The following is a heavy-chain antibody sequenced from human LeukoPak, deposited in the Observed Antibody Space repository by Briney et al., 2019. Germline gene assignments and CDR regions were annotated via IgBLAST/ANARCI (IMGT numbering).Heavy chain of an antibody. V-gene: IGHV4-34*01. Sequence: GSLRLSCAASGFTFSNAWMSWIRQPPGKGLEWIGEINHSGSTNYNPSLKSRVTISVDTSKNQFSLKLSSVTAADTAVYYCAREGATMTTVTDLDYWGQGTLVTVSS. CDR2: INHSGST. D-gene: IGHD4-17*01. J-gene: IGHJ4*02. CDR1: GFTFSNAW. CDR3: AREGATMTTVTDLDY.